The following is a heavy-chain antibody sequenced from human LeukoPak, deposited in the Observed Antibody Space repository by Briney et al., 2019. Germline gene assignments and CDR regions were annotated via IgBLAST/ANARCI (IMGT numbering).Heavy chain of an antibody. CDR1: GFTVSSNY. Sequence: GGSLRLSCAASGFTVSSNYMSWVRQAPGNGLEWVSVIYSGGSTYYADSVKGRFTISRHNSKNTLYLQMNSLRAEDTAVYYCARARGAAAGGYYYYYGMDVWGQGTTVTVSS. CDR3: ARARGAAAGGYYYYYGMDV. CDR2: IYSGGST. J-gene: IGHJ6*02. V-gene: IGHV3-53*04. D-gene: IGHD6-13*01.